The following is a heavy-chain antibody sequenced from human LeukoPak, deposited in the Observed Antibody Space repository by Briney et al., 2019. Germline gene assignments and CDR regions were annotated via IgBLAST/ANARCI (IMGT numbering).Heavy chain of an antibody. J-gene: IGHJ4*02. V-gene: IGHV3-23*01. CDR2: ISGSGGST. D-gene: IGHD3-22*01. CDR1: GFTFSSYA. Sequence: GGSLRLSCAASGFTFSSYAMSWVRQAPGKGLEWVSAISGSGGSTYYADSVKGRFTISRDNSKNTLYLQMNSLRAEDTAVYYCAKEPGLGRMIVVVTLFDDYWGQGTLVTVSS. CDR3: AKEPGLGRMIVVVTLFDDY.